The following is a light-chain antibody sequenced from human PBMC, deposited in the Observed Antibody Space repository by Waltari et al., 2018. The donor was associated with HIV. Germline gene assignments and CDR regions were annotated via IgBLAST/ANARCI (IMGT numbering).Light chain of an antibody. V-gene: IGKV3-20*01. J-gene: IGKJ2*01. CDR1: QRIDNNY. CDR2: GAS. Sequence: EIVLTQSPGTLSLSPGERATLSCRASQRIDNNYLAWYQHRPGQAPRRLIFGASSRATGISDRFSASGSGTEFTLTISSLDPSDYALYYCQQYDMSPRTFGQGTRVDIK. CDR3: QQYDMSPRT.